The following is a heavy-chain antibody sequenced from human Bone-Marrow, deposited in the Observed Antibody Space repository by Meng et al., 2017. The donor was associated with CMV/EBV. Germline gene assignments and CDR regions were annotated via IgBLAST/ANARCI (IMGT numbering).Heavy chain of an antibody. Sequence: GGSLRLSCAASGFSFSGYAMYWVRQAPGKGLEWVSNVRGSGGATYYADSVKGRFTISRDNSKNTLYLQMNSLRAEDTAIYYCARDYAGYCSSTSCYDIYGMDVWGQGTTVTVSS. CDR1: GFSFSGYA. CDR3: ARDYAGYCSSTSCYDIYGMDV. J-gene: IGHJ6*02. D-gene: IGHD2-2*01. V-gene: IGHV3-23*01. CDR2: VRGSGGAT.